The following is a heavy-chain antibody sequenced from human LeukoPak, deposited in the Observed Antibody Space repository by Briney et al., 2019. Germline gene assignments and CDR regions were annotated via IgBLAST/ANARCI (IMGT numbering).Heavy chain of an antibody. CDR3: ARASVYSGYVFSIQYYYYYYYMDV. CDR1: GGTFSSYA. Sequence: GASVKVSCKASGGTFSSYAISWVRQAPGQGLEWMGGIIPIFGTANYAQKFQGRVTITADKSTTTAYMELSSLRSEDTAVYYCARASVYSGYVFSIQYYYYYYYMDVWGKGTTVTISS. D-gene: IGHD5-12*01. V-gene: IGHV1-69*06. CDR2: IIPIFGTA. J-gene: IGHJ6*03.